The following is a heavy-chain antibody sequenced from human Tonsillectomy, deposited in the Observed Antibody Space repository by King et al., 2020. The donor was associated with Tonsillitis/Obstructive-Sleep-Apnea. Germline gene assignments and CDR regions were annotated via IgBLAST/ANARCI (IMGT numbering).Heavy chain of an antibody. CDR3: ARQEVAPRSYYYYYMDV. CDR1: GGTFSSYA. J-gene: IGHJ6*03. CDR2: IIPIFGTA. Sequence: QLVQSGAEVKKPGSSVKVSCKASGGTFSSYAITWVRQAPGQGLEWMGGIIPIFGTANYAQKFQGRVTITADESTSTAYMEVSSLRSEDTALYYCARQEVAPRSYYYYYMDVWGKGTTVTVSS. D-gene: IGHD2-15*01. V-gene: IGHV1-69*01.